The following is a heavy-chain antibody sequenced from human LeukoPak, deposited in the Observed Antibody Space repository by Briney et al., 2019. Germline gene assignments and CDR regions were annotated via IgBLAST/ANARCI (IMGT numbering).Heavy chain of an antibody. CDR2: TYYRSTWYN. Sequence: SQTLSLTCAISGDSVSSNSVTWNWIRQSPSRGLEWLGRTYYRSTWYNDYAVSVRGRITVNPDTSKNQFSLHLNSVTPEDTAVYYCARGANRAFDIWAQGTMVIVSS. D-gene: IGHD1-14*01. V-gene: IGHV6-1*01. CDR1: GDSVSSNSVT. CDR3: ARGANRAFDI. J-gene: IGHJ3*02.